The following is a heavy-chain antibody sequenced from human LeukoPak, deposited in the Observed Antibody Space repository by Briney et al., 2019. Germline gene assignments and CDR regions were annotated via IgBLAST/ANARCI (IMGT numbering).Heavy chain of an antibody. D-gene: IGHD3-22*01. V-gene: IGHV3-23*01. J-gene: IGHJ4*02. CDR1: GFTFNNYA. Sequence: GGSLRLSCAASGFTFNNYAMNWVRQAPGKGLEWVSVISGSGGTTYYADSVKGRFTISRDNAKNSLYLQMNSLRDEDTAVYYCARDPYDSSGSWLGYFDYWGQGTLVTVSS. CDR3: ARDPYDSSGSWLGYFDY. CDR2: ISGSGGTT.